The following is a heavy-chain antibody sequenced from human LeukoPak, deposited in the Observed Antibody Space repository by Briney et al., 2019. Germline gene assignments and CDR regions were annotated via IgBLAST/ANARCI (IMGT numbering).Heavy chain of an antibody. CDR1: GGSVSSYY. Sequence: SETLSLTCTVSGGSVSSYYWSWIRQPPGKGLEWIGYIYYSGSTNYNPSLKSRVTISVDTSKNQFSLKLSSVTAADTAVYYCARGARSGSSAYGYWGQGTLVTVSS. D-gene: IGHD1-26*01. J-gene: IGHJ4*02. V-gene: IGHV4-59*02. CDR3: ARGARSGSSAYGY. CDR2: IYYSGST.